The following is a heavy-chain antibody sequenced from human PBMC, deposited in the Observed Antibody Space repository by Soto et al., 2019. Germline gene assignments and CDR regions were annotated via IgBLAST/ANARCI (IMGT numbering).Heavy chain of an antibody. CDR3: ARDDDKSGYDYFAP. CDR2: IDPKSGAT. CDR1: GYSFTGHY. J-gene: IGHJ5*02. V-gene: IGHV1-2*02. D-gene: IGHD3-3*01. Sequence: ASVKVSCQASGYSFTGHYMQWVRQAPGQGLEGMGWIDPKSGATKYAQKFQARVTMTTDTSINSADMYLSGLTSDDAAVYYCARDDDKSGYDYFAPWGQGTLVTVSS.